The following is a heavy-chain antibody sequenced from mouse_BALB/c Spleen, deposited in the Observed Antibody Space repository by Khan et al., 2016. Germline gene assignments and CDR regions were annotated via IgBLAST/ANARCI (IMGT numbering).Heavy chain of an antibody. D-gene: IGHD2-3*01. J-gene: IGHJ2*01. CDR3: TRGYYYFDY. V-gene: IGHV3-2*02. CDR1: GYSITSDYA. Sequence: EVQLQESGPGLVKPSQSLSLTCTVTGYSITSDYAWNWIRQFPGSKLEWMGYINFSGSTSYNPSLKSRISISRDTPKNQFFLQLNSVTTEATATYYCTRGYYYFDYWGQGTTLTVSS. CDR2: INFSGST.